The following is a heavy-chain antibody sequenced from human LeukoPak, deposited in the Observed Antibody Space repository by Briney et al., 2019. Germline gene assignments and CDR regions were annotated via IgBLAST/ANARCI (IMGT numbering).Heavy chain of an antibody. D-gene: IGHD3-22*01. CDR3: ARSSQESMIFGY. J-gene: IGHJ4*02. CDR1: GGSISSSVFY. Sequence: PSETLSLTCTVSGGSISSSVFYWGWIRQPPGKGLEWIGSIHYSGSTYYNPSLKSRVTISVDTSKNQFSLKLSSVTAADTAVYYCARSSQESMIFGYWGQGTLVTVSS. V-gene: IGHV4-39*01. CDR2: IHYSGST.